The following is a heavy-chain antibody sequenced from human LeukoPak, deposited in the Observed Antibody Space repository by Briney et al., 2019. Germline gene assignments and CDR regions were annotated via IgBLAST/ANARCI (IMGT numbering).Heavy chain of an antibody. CDR3: ARHSLTYPAGFDY. D-gene: IGHD2/OR15-2a*01. Sequence: PSQTLSLTCTVSGGSISSGSYYWSWIRQPAGKGLEWIGRIYTSGSTNYNPSLKSRVTISVDTSKNQFSLKLSSVTAADTAVYYCARHSLTYPAGFDYWGQGTLVTVSS. CDR2: IYTSGST. J-gene: IGHJ4*02. V-gene: IGHV4-61*02. CDR1: GGSISSGSYY.